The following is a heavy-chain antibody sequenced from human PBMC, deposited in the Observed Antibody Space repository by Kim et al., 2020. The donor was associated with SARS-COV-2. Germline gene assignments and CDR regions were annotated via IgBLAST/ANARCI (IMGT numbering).Heavy chain of an antibody. Sequence: SDTLSLTCTVSSGSISPYYWSWVRQPPGKGLEWIGYISHSESTDYIPSLRSRVTISVDRSKNQFSLKLRSVTAADTAVYYCARAFPGTGSYHGMDVWGQGTTVTVSS. J-gene: IGHJ6*02. CDR2: ISHSEST. CDR3: ARAFPGTGSYHGMDV. CDR1: SGSISPYY. D-gene: IGHD3-16*02. V-gene: IGHV4-59*01.